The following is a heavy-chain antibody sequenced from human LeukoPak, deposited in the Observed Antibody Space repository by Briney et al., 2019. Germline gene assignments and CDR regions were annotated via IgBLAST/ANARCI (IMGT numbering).Heavy chain of an antibody. D-gene: IGHD3-10*01. CDR1: GFTFSNYG. V-gene: IGHV3-30*03. J-gene: IGHJ4*02. CDR2: ISHDGSNK. Sequence: GRSLRLSCAASGFTFSNYGMHWVRQAPGKGLEWVALISHDGSNKYYADSVKGRFTIARDNAKKSLHLQMNSLRAEDTAVYYCARDGDSGSYYIDYWGQGTLVTVSS. CDR3: ARDGDSGSYYIDY.